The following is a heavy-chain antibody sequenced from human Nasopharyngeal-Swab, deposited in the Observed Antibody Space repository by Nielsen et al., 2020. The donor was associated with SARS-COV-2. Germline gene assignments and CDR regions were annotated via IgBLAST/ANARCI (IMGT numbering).Heavy chain of an antibody. V-gene: IGHV3-11*04. CDR2: ISSSGSTI. CDR1: GFTFSDYY. J-gene: IGHJ4*02. D-gene: IGHD3-10*01. CDR3: ARDADYYGSGSYLGY. Sequence: GGSLILSCAASGFTFSDYYMSWIRQAPGKGLEWVSYISSSGSTIYYADSVKGRFTISRDNAKNSLYLQMNSLRAEDTAVYYCARDADYYGSGSYLGYWGQGTLVTVSS.